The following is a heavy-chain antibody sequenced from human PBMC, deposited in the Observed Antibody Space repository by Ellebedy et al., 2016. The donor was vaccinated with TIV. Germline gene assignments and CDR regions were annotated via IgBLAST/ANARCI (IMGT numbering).Heavy chain of an antibody. CDR2: IKQDGSEK. Sequence: GESLKISCAASGFTFSSYAMSWVRQAPGKGLEWVANIKQDGSEKYYVDSVKGRFTISRDNAKNSLYLQMNSLRAEDTAVYYCAREGTAAAGTPFDYWGQGTLVTVSS. V-gene: IGHV3-7*03. J-gene: IGHJ4*02. CDR1: GFTFSSYA. D-gene: IGHD6-13*01. CDR3: AREGTAAAGTPFDY.